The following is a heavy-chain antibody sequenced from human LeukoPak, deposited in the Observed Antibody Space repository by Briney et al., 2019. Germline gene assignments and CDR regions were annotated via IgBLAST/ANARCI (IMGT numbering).Heavy chain of an antibody. J-gene: IGHJ4*02. V-gene: IGHV3-30*18. CDR2: ISYDGSNK. CDR1: GFTFSSYG. D-gene: IGHD3-10*01. CDR3: AKDGPHVDRPQSFRGSGTRYYFDY. Sequence: GGSLRLSCAASGFTFSSYGMHWVRQAPGKGLEWVAVISYDGSNKYYADSVKGRFTISRDNSKNTLYLQMNSLRAEDTAVYYCAKDGPHVDRPQSFRGSGTRYYFDYWGQGTLVTVSS.